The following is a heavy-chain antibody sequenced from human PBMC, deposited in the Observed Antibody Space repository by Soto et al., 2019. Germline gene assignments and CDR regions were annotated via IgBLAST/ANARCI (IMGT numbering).Heavy chain of an antibody. J-gene: IGHJ5*02. CDR2: IYHSGST. V-gene: IGHV4-4*02. Sequence: KPSETLSLTCAVSGGSISSSNWWSWVRQPPGKGLEWIGEIYHSGSTNYNPSLKSRVTISVDKSKNQFSLKLSSVTAADTAVYYCARGGYFSYNWFDPWGQGTLVTVSS. D-gene: IGHD3-22*01. CDR3: ARGGYFSYNWFDP. CDR1: GGSISSSNW.